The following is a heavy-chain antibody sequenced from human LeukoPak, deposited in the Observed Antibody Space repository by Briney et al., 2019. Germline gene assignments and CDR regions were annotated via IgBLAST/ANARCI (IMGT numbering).Heavy chain of an antibody. Sequence: GGSLRLPCAASAFTFSDYYMAWIRQAPGKGLEWVSYISDSSTYTNYADSVKGRFTISRDNTKNSLYLQMNSLRADDTAVYYCARDLGSGWTFDYWGQGALVTVSS. D-gene: IGHD6-19*01. CDR1: AFTFSDYY. J-gene: IGHJ4*02. CDR3: ARDLGSGWTFDY. CDR2: ISDSSTYT. V-gene: IGHV3-11*05.